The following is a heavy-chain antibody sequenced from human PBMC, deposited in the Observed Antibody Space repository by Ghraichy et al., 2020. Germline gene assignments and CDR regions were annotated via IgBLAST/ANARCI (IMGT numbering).Heavy chain of an antibody. Sequence: PSLTCTVSGGSVSSSNYYWGWIRQPPGKGLEWIANIHHSGSTYYNPSLKSRVTISIDTSKNQFSLNVTSVTAADTAVYYCARVIGTVEVAGTGKYYFDYWGQGTLGTVSS. CDR2: IHHSGST. V-gene: IGHV4-39*01. J-gene: IGHJ4*02. D-gene: IGHD6-19*01. CDR3: ARVIGTVEVAGTGKYYFDY. CDR1: GGSVSSSNYY.